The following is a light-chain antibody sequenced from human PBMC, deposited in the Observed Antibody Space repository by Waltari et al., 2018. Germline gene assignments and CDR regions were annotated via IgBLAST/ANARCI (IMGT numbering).Light chain of an antibody. Sequence: SYELTQPPSLSVSPGQTATIACSGDKLGEKYACWYQQKSGQSPVLVIFQDNKRPSGIPERFSGSNSGNTATLTISGIQAMDEADYFRQAWDNSAAVFGGGTRLTVL. J-gene: IGLJ3*02. CDR3: QAWDNSAAV. CDR2: QDN. V-gene: IGLV3-1*01. CDR1: KLGEKY.